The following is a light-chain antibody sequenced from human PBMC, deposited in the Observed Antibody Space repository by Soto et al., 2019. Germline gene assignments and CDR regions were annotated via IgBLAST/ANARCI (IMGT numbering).Light chain of an antibody. V-gene: IGKV1-39*01. CDR1: QSMSNF. Sequence: VQMTQSPSSLSASVGDRVTITCRASQSMSNFLNWYQQKPGKAPKLLIYAASSFQSGVPSRFSGSGSGTDFTLTISSLQPEDFATYYCQQSYSTPRTFGQETKVDIK. CDR3: QQSYSTPRT. CDR2: AAS. J-gene: IGKJ1*01.